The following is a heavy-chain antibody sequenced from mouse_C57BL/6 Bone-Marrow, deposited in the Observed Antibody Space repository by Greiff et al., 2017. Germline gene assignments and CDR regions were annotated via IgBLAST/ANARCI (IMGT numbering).Heavy chain of an antibody. J-gene: IGHJ2*01. V-gene: IGHV3-6*01. CDR3: ARFIGDY. Sequence: EVQRVESVPGLVKPSQSLSLTCSVTGYSITSGYYWNWIRQFPGNKLEWMGYISYDGSNNYNPSLKNRISITRDTSKNQFFLKLNSVTTEDTATYYCARFIGDYWGQGTTLTVSS. CDR1: GYSITSGYY. D-gene: IGHD1-1*01. CDR2: ISYDGSN.